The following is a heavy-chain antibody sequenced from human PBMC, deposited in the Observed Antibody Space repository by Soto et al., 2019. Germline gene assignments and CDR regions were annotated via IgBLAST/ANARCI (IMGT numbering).Heavy chain of an antibody. CDR3: ARGHGGITVFGAPGHFDY. D-gene: IGHD3-3*01. Sequence: GGSLRLSCAASGFTFSSYSMNWVRQAPGKGLEWVSYISSSSTIYYADYVKGRLTIYRDNAKNSLYLQMNSLRDEDTAVYYYARGHGGITVFGAPGHFDYWGQGTLVTVSS. CDR1: GFTFSSYS. CDR2: ISSSSTI. J-gene: IGHJ4*02. V-gene: IGHV3-48*02.